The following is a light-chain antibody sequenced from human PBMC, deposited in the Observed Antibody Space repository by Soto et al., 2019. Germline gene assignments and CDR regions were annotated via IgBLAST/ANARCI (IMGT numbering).Light chain of an antibody. CDR1: QSVSGNF. V-gene: IGKV3-20*01. Sequence: EIVSTQSPGTLSMSPGERVSLSCRASQSVSGNFLAWYQEKPDQAPRVLIFGASSRATGIPDRFGGSGSGTDYTLTISRLETEDFAVYYCQQYGSAPITFGQGKRLESK. CDR2: GAS. J-gene: IGKJ5*01. CDR3: QQYGSAPIT.